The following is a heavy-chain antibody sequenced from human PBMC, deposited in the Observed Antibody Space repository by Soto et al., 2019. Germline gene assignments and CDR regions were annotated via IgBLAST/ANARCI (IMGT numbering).Heavy chain of an antibody. CDR2: IIPIFGTA. J-gene: IGHJ5*02. Sequence: QVRLGQSGAEVKKSGSSVKVSCKASGGTFGTYAIRWVRQAPGQGLEWMGGIIPIFGTANYAQKFQGRVTITADESTSTAYMEMSSLGSEDTAVYYCARDPGGQLAPPGPFDPCSQGTLVIVSS. V-gene: IGHV1-69*01. CDR3: ARDPGGQLAPPGPFDP. CDR1: GGTFGTYA. D-gene: IGHD6-6*01.